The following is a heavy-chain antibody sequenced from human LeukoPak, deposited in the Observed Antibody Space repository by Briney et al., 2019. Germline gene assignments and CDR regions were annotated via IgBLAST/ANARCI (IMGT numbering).Heavy chain of an antibody. Sequence: SETLSLTCTVSGGSIRSCGYYWSWIRQHPGKGLEWIGYIYYSGSTYSNPTLKSRVIISVDTSKNQFSLKVSSVTAADTAVYYCARGRTWFDPWRQGTLVSVSS. V-gene: IGHV4-31*03. CDR1: GGSIRSCGYY. J-gene: IGHJ5*02. CDR3: ARGRTWFDP. CDR2: IYYSGST.